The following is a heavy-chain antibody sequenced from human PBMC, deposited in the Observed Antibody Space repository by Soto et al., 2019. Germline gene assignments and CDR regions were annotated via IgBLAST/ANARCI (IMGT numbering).Heavy chain of an antibody. CDR1: GGSISSSNW. Sequence: PSETLSLTCAVSGGSISSSNWWSWVRQPPGKGLEWIGEIYHSGSTNHNPSLKSRVTISVDKSKNQFSLKLSSVTAADTAVYYCARDVVAVAGGFDYWGQGTLVTVSS. V-gene: IGHV4-4*02. CDR3: ARDVVAVAGGFDY. D-gene: IGHD6-19*01. J-gene: IGHJ4*02. CDR2: IYHSGST.